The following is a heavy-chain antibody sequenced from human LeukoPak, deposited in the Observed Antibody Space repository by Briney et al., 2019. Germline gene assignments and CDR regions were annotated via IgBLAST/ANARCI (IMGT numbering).Heavy chain of an antibody. Sequence: SETLSLTCAVYGGSFSGYYWSWIRQPPGKGREWIGEINHSGSNNYNPSLKSRVTISVDTSKNQFSLKLSSVTAADTAVYYCARGIVVVVAATQAPQEYYYGMDVWGQGTTVTVSS. CDR2: INHSGSN. CDR3: ARGIVVVVAATQAPQEYYYGMDV. CDR1: GGSFSGYY. J-gene: IGHJ6*02. D-gene: IGHD2-15*01. V-gene: IGHV4-34*01.